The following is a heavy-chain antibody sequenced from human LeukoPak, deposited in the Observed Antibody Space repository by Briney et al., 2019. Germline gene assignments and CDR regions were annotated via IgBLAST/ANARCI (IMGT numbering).Heavy chain of an antibody. CDR1: GGSFSGYY. CDR2: INHSGST. CDR3: ARGRHVVVWDY. J-gene: IGHJ4*02. D-gene: IGHD2-15*01. V-gene: IGHV4-34*01. Sequence: SETLSLTCAVYGGSFSGYYWSWIRQPPGKGLEWIGEINHSGSTNYNPSLKSRVTISVDTSKNQFSLKLSSVTAADTAVYYCARGRHVVVWDYWGQGTLVTVSS.